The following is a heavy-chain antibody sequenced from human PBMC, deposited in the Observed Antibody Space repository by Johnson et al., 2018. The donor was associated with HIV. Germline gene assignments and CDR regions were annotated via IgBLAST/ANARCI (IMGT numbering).Heavy chain of an antibody. CDR2: IKQDGSEK. CDR3: ARDYRWKVFGVVTPGAFDI. CDR1: GFTFSSYG. D-gene: IGHD3-3*01. V-gene: IGHV3-7*03. Sequence: MLLVESGGGVVQPGRSLRLSCAAFGFTFSSYGIHWVRQAPGKGLEWVANIKQDGSEKYYVDSVKGRFTISRDNAKNSLYLQMNSLRAEDTAVYYCARDYRWKVFGVVTPGAFDIWGQGTMVTVSS. J-gene: IGHJ3*02.